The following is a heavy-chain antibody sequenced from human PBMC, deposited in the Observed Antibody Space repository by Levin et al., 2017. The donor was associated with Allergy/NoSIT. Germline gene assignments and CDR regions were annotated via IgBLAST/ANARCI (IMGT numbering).Heavy chain of an antibody. CDR3: ARAAPGYGSSWYPFDY. CDR1: GDSVSSNSAA. D-gene: IGHD6-13*01. CDR2: TYYRSKWYN. Sequence: SETLSLTCAISGDSVSSNSAAWNWIRQSPSRGLEWLGRTYYRSKWYNDYAVSVKSRISINPDTSKNQFSLQMNSVTPEDTAVYYCARAAPGYGSSWYPFDYWGQGTLVTVSS. V-gene: IGHV6-1*01. J-gene: IGHJ4*02.